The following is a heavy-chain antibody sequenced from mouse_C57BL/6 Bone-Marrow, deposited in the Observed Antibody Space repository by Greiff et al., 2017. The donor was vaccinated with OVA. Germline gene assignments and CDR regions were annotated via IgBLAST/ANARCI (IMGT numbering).Heavy chain of an antibody. D-gene: IGHD1-3*01. J-gene: IGHJ4*01. V-gene: IGHV15-2*01. CDR2: ILPSIGRT. CDR1: DSAVFPTAY. CDR3: AKGDYSGKGYAMDV. Sequence: VQLQQSGSELRSPGSSVKLSCKDFDSAVFPTAYMSWVRQQPGHGFEWIGGILPSIGRTIYGEKFEDKATSDADTLSNTAYLELNSLTSEDSAIDYGAKGDYSGKGYAMDVWGKGTSVTVSS.